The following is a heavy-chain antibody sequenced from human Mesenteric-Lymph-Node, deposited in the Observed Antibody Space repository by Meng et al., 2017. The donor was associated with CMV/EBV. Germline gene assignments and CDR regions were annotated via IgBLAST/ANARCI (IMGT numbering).Heavy chain of an antibody. Sequence: VCGNSLTSYYCNWCRQPPGKGLEWIAYITDSGVTHYNPSLKSRVTLSLDTSKNQFSVKLTSVTAANTAVYYCARFDMDVESYYGMAVWGQGTTVTSP. CDR1: GNSLTSYY. D-gene: IGHD2-15*01. CDR2: ITDSGVT. V-gene: IGHV4-59*01. CDR3: ARFDMDVESYYGMAV. J-gene: IGHJ6*02.